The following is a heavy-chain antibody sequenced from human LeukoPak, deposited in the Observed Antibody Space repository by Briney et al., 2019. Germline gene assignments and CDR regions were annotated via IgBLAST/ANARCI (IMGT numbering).Heavy chain of an antibody. CDR3: ARDRYSGSYFDH. J-gene: IGHJ4*02. Sequence: GRSLRLSCAASGFTFSSYGMHWVRQAPGKGLEWVAVISYDGSNKYYADSVKGRFTISRDNSKNTLYLQTNSLRAEDTAVYYCARDRYSGSYFDHWGQGALVTVSS. D-gene: IGHD1-26*01. V-gene: IGHV3-30*03. CDR1: GFTFSSYG. CDR2: ISYDGSNK.